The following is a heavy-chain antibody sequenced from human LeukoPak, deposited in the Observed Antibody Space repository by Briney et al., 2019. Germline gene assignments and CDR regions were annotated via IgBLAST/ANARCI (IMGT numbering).Heavy chain of an antibody. CDR1: GYTFTSYY. Sequence: ASVKVSCKASGYTFTSYYMHWVRQAPGQGLEGMGIINPSGGSTSYAQKFQGRVTMTRDTSTSTVYMELSSLRSEDTAVYYCARGAWGYDILTGYYAILDYWGQGTLVTVSS. D-gene: IGHD3-9*01. J-gene: IGHJ4*02. CDR2: INPSGGST. CDR3: ARGAWGYDILTGYYAILDY. V-gene: IGHV1-46*03.